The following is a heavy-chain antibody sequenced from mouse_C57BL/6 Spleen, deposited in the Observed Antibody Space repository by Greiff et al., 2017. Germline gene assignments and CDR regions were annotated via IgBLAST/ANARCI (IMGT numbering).Heavy chain of an antibody. D-gene: IGHD1-1*01. CDR1: GYAFSSYW. J-gene: IGHJ4*01. Sequence: VQLQQSGAELVKPGASVKISCKASGYAFSSYWMNWVKQRPGKGLEWIGQIYPGDGDTNYNGKFKGKATLTADKSSSTAYMQLSSLTSEDSAVYFCARVGYYYGSSLLYAMDYWGQGTSVTVSS. CDR2: IYPGDGDT. CDR3: ARVGYYYGSSLLYAMDY. V-gene: IGHV1-80*01.